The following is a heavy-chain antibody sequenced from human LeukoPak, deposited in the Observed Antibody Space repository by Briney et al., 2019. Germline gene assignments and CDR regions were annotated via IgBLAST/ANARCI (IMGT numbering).Heavy chain of an antibody. CDR1: GFTFSSYS. CDR3: AGPFDSTLDY. V-gene: IGHV3-21*01. CDR2: ISSSSSYI. J-gene: IGHJ4*02. Sequence: GGSLRLSCAASGFTFSSYSMNWVRQAPGKGLEWVSSISSSSSYIYYADPVKGRFTISRDNAKNSLYLQMNSLRAEDTAVYYCAGPFDSTLDYWGQGTLVTVSS. D-gene: IGHD6-13*01.